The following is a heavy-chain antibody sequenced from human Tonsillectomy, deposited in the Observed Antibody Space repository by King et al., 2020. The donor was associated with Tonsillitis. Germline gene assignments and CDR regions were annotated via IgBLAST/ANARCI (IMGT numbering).Heavy chain of an antibody. V-gene: IGHV3-23*04. Sequence: VQLVESGGGLVQPGGSLRLSCAASGFTFSSYGMSWVRQAPGKGLEWVSAISGSGGSTDYADSVKGRFTISRDNSKNTLYLQMNSLRAEDTAVYYCAKVSHQSDSSGYLFFDYWRQGTLVTVSS. CDR3: AKVSHQSDSSGYLFFDY. CDR2: ISGSGGST. CDR1: GFTFSSYG. D-gene: IGHD3-22*01. J-gene: IGHJ4*02.